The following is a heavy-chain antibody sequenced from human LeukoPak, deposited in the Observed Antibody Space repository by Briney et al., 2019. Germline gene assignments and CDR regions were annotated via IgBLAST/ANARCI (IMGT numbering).Heavy chain of an antibody. D-gene: IGHD3-10*01. CDR1: GYTFISYD. CDR2: MNPNSGNT. Sequence: ASVKVSCKASGYTFISYDINWVRQATGQGLEWMGWMNPNSGNTGYAQKFQGRVTMTRNTSITPAYMELSSLRSEDTAVYYCARRQALWFGELAGMDVWGQGTTVTVSS. V-gene: IGHV1-8*01. J-gene: IGHJ6*02. CDR3: ARRQALWFGELAGMDV.